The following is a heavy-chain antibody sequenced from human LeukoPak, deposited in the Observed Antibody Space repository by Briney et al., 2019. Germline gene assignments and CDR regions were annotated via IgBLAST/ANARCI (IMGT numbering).Heavy chain of an antibody. CDR1: GGTFSSYA. J-gene: IGHJ4*02. D-gene: IGHD2-8*02. Sequence: VASVKVSCKASGGTFSSYAISWVRQAPGQGLEWMGGIIPIFGTANYAQKFQGRVTITADESTSTAYMELSSLRSEDTAVYYCALVGSPQYYSDYWGQGTLVTVSS. V-gene: IGHV1-69*13. CDR3: ALVGSPQYYSDY. CDR2: IIPIFGTA.